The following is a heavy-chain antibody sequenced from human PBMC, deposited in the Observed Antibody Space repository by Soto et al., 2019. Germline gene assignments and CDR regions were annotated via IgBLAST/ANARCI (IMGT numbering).Heavy chain of an antibody. CDR3: AKVSRNGSAIDFVY. D-gene: IGHD3-10*01. CDR2: VNPNNADT. Sequence: QVQLVQSGAELKKPGASVKVSCKASGYTFSNYDMNWVRQATGQGPEWIGWVNPNNADTGYAQKFQGRVTLTTDISTATAYMELTSLRSEDTAIYYCAKVSRNGSAIDFVYWGQGTLITVSS. V-gene: IGHV1-8*01. J-gene: IGHJ4*02. CDR1: GYTFSNYD.